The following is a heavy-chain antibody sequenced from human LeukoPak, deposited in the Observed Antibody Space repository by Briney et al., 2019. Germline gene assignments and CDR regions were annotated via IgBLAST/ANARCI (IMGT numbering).Heavy chain of an antibody. V-gene: IGHV3-23*01. Sequence: GGSLRLSCEVSGFTFDDYGMSWVRQAPGKGLEWVSAISGSGGSTYYADSVKGRFTISRDNSKNTLYLQMNSLRAEDTAVYYCAKDREGTLDYWGQGTLVTVSS. J-gene: IGHJ4*02. D-gene: IGHD1-14*01. CDR1: GFTFDDYG. CDR2: ISGSGGST. CDR3: AKDREGTLDY.